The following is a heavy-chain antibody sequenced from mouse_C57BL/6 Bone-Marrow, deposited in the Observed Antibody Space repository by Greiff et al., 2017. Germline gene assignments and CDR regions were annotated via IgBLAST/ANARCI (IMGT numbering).Heavy chain of an antibody. Sequence: EVQLKQSGAELVRPGASVKLSCTASGFNIKDDYMHWVKQRPEQGLEWIGWIDPENGDTEYASKFQGKATITADTSSNTAYLQLSSLTSEDTAVYYCTNGNYQDYWGQGTTLTVSS. V-gene: IGHV14-4*01. CDR3: TNGNYQDY. D-gene: IGHD2-1*01. CDR1: GFNIKDDY. CDR2: IDPENGDT. J-gene: IGHJ2*01.